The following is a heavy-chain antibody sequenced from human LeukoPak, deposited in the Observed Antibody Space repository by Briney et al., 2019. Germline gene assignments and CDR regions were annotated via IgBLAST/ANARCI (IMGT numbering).Heavy chain of an antibody. J-gene: IGHJ6*02. V-gene: IGHV4-39*07. CDR3: ARDRSPEHYYDSSHWDYYYGMDV. CDR2: AYFGGST. D-gene: IGHD3-22*01. Sequence: SETLSLTCTVSGGPISSSSYYWGWIRQPPGKGLECIGSAYFGGSTNYNPSLKSRVTISVDTPKNQFSLKLSSVTAADTAVYYCARDRSPEHYYDSSHWDYYYGMDVWGQGTTVTVSS. CDR1: GGPISSSSYY.